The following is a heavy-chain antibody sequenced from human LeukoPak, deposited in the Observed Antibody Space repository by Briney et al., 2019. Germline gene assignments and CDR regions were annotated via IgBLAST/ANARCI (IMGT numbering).Heavy chain of an antibody. CDR3: ARYGSSWSFDY. D-gene: IGHD6-13*01. J-gene: IGHJ4*02. CDR1: GFTFTDYY. V-gene: IGHV3-11*04. CDR2: ITNSGTTI. Sequence: GGSLRLSCAASGFTFTDYYMSWIRQAPGKGLEWVSYITNSGTTIYYADSVKGRFTTSRDNAKNSLYLQMNSLRAEDTAVYYCARYGSSWSFDYWGQGTLVTVSS.